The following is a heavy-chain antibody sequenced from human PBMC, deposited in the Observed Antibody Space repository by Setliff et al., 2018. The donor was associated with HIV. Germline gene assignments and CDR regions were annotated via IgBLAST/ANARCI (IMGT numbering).Heavy chain of an antibody. CDR3: VREGAGSGSYYLDF. CDR2: IYPSGRT. CDR1: GDSMGSGDYS. V-gene: IGHV4-30-2*06. J-gene: IGHJ4*02. Sequence: SETLSLTCAVSGDSMGSGDYSWNWIRQSPGKGLEWIGHIYPSGRTYYNPSLKNRVTMSIDRSKKQFSLNLSSVTAADTALYFCVREGAGSGSYYLDFWGQGILVTVSS. D-gene: IGHD3-10*01.